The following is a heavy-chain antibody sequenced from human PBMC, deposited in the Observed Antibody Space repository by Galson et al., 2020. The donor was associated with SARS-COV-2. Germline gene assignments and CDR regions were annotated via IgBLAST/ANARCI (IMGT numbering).Heavy chain of an antibody. V-gene: IGHV1-24*01. CDR1: GYTLTELS. CDR2: FDPEDGET. J-gene: IGHJ5*02. Sequence: ASVKVSCKVSGYTLTELSMHWVRQAPGKGLEWMGGFDPEDGETIYAQKFQGRVTMTEDTSTDTAYMELSSLRSDDTAVYYCATSTPHCPNGVCYTNWFDPWGQGTLVTVSS. CDR3: ATSTPHCPNGVCYTNWFDP. D-gene: IGHD2-8*01.